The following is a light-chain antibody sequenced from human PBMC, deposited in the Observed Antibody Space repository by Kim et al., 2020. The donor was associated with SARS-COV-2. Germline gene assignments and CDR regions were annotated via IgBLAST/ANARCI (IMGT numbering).Light chain of an antibody. CDR1: SSDVGGYNY. CDR2: DVT. J-gene: IGLJ2*01. V-gene: IGLV2-14*03. Sequence: QSALTQPASVSGSPGQSITISCPGTSSDVGGYNYVSWYQQHPGKAPKLMIYDVTKRPSGVSNRFSGSKSGNTASLTISGLQAEDEADYYCTSYTSSDTLVFGGGTQLTVL. CDR3: TSYTSSDTLV.